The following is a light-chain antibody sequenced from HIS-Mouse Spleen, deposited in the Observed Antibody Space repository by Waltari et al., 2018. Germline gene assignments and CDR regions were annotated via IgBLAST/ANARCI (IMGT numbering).Light chain of an antibody. V-gene: IGLV3-25*03. CDR3: QSADSSGTYSVV. CDR1: ALPKQH. CDR2: KDS. Sequence: SYELTQPPSVSVSPGQTARITCSGDALPKQHAYWYQQKTGQAPVLVIYKDSERPSGIPERFSGSSSGTTVTLTISGVQAEDEADYYCQSADSSGTYSVVFGGGTKLTVL. J-gene: IGLJ2*01.